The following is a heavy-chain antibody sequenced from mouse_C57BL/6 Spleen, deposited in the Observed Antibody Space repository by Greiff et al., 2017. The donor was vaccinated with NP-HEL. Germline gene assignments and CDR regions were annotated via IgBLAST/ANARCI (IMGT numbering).Heavy chain of an antibody. J-gene: IGHJ3*01. Sequence: EVKVEESGGGLVQPGGSMKLSCVASGFTFSNYWMNWVRQSPEKGLEWVAQIRLKSDNYATHYAESVKGRFTISRDDSKSSVYLQMNNLRAEDTGIYYCTEGYYGYDFAYWGQGTLVTVSA. D-gene: IGHD2-2*01. V-gene: IGHV6-3*01. CDR2: IRLKSDNYAT. CDR1: GFTFSNYW. CDR3: TEGYYGYDFAY.